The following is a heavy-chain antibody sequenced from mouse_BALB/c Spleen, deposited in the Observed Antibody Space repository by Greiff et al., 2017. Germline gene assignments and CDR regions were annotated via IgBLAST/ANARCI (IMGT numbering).Heavy chain of an antibody. CDR3: ARGGWFAY. CDR2: ISSGGSYT. J-gene: IGHJ3*01. Sequence: EVKLVESGGGLAKPGGSLKLSCAASGFTFSSYAMSWVRQSPEKRLEWVAEISSGGSYTYYPDTVTGRFTISRDNAKNTLYLEMSSLRSEDTAMYYCARGGWFAYWGQGTLVTVSA. CDR1: GFTFSSYA. V-gene: IGHV5-9-4*01.